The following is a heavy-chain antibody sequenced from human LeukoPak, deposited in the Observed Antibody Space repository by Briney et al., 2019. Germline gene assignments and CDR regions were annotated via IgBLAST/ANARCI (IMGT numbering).Heavy chain of an antibody. CDR1: GFTFSSYA. J-gene: IGHJ4*02. CDR2: ISGSGGST. CDR3: AKGFSSSWYNPYYFDY. Sequence: GGSLRLSCAASGFTFSSYATSWVRQAPGKGLEWVSAISGSGGSTYYADSVKGRFTISRDNSKNTLYLQMNSLRAEDTAVYYCAKGFSSSWYNPYYFDYWGQGTLVTVSS. D-gene: IGHD6-13*01. V-gene: IGHV3-23*01.